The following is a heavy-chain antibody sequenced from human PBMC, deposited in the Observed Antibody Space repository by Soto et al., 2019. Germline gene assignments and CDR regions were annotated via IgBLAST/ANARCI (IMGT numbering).Heavy chain of an antibody. CDR3: AREAPHYGDYVQEVDY. CDR1: GYTFTSYG. CDR2: ISAYNGNT. V-gene: IGHV1-18*01. J-gene: IGHJ4*02. D-gene: IGHD4-17*01. Sequence: QVKLVQSGAEVKKPGASVKVSCKASGYTFTSYGISWVRQAPGQGLEWMGWISAYNGNTNYAQKLQGRVTMTTDTSTSTAYMELRSLRSDDTAVYYCAREAPHYGDYVQEVDYWGQGTLVTVSS.